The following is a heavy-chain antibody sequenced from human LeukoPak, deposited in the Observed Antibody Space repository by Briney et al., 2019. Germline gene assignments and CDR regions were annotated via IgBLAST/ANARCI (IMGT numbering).Heavy chain of an antibody. Sequence: GGSLRLSCAASGFTFSDYYMSWIRQAPGKGLEWVSYISSGGTTIYYADSVKGRFTISRDNAKNSLYLQMNSLRAEDTAVYYCTSPGITTTEGYYWGQGILVTVSS. CDR2: ISSGGTTI. CDR3: TSPGITTTEGYY. V-gene: IGHV3-11*01. CDR1: GFTFSDYY. J-gene: IGHJ4*02. D-gene: IGHD1-14*01.